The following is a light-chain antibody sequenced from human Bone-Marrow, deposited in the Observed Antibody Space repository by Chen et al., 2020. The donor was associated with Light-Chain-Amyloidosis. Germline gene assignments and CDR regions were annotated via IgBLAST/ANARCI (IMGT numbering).Light chain of an antibody. CDR3: CSYAGSSTYV. Sequence: QSALTQPASVSGSPGPASTISCTGTSSDVGSYNLVSWYQQHPGKAPKLMIYEGSKRPSGVSNRFSGSKSGNTASLTISGLQAEDEADYYCCSYAGSSTYVFGTGTKVTVL. V-gene: IGLV2-23*01. CDR1: SSDVGSYNL. CDR2: EGS. J-gene: IGLJ1*01.